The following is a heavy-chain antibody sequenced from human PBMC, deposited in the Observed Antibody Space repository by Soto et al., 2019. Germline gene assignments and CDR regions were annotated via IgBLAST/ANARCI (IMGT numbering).Heavy chain of an antibody. CDR1: GGSMSSYY. CDR3: ARGQRFSDWFDP. V-gene: IGHV4-4*07. D-gene: IGHD3-3*01. CDR2: VYSSGGT. Sequence: FLTCTVSGGSMSSYYWTWIRQPAGKGLEWIGRVYSSGGTHYNPSLKSRVTISLDTSKNQFSLRLLSVTDADTAVYYCARGQRFSDWFDPWGQRTLVTVSS. J-gene: IGHJ5*02.